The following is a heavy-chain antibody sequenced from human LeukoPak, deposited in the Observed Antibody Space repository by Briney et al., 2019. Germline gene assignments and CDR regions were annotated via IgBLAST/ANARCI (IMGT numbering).Heavy chain of an antibody. J-gene: IGHJ6*02. V-gene: IGHV4-30-2*01. CDR2: ISHSGIT. Sequence: SETLSLTCAVSGASISTGGLSWSWVRQPPGKGLEWIGYISHSGITYYNPSLESRVTISVDRSKNHFSLKLTSVTAADTAVYYCARAGDYYYGMDVWGQGTTVTVSS. CDR3: ARAGDYYYGMDV. CDR1: GASISTGGLS.